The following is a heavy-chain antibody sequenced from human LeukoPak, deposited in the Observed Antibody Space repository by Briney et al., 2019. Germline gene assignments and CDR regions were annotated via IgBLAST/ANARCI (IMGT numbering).Heavy chain of an antibody. CDR1: GFTFSSYS. J-gene: IGHJ5*02. D-gene: IGHD3-22*01. V-gene: IGHV3-21*01. CDR2: ISSSSSYI. Sequence: PGGSLRLSCAASGFTFSSYSMNWVRQAPGKGLEWVSSISSSSSYIYYADSVKGRFTISRDNAKDSQYLQMNSLRAEDTAVYYCARGYYYDSSGYWNWFDPWGQGTLVTVSS. CDR3: ARGYYYDSSGYWNWFDP.